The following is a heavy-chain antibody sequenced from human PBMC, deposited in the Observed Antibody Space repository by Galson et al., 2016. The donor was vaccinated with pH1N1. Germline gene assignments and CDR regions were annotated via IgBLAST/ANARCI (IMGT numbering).Heavy chain of an antibody. CDR1: GYSIRSGSY. V-gene: IGHV4-38-2*02. D-gene: IGHD1-26*01. CDR2: IYHSGST. CDR3: ARISDGGNDEREPYYFDL. Sequence: ETLSLTCTVSGYSIRSGSYWGWVRQSPGKGLEWIASIYHSGSTYSNVALKSRLSISVDTARNKFSLELGSVTAADTAFYYCARISDGGNDEREPYYFDLWGQGTLVTVSS. J-gene: IGHJ4*02.